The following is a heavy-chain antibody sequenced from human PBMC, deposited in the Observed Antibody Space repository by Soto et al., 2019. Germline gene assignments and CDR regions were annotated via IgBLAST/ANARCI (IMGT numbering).Heavy chain of an antibody. CDR2: ISTSGSYI. CDR3: ATIGDRDGFDI. J-gene: IGHJ3*02. Sequence: EVRLVESGGGLVKPEESLRLSCAASGFTFSTYNMKWVRQAPGKGLEWVSSISTSGSYIFYAGSVRGRFTIFRDDAKNSLHLQMNSLRAEDTAVYYCATIGDRDGFDIWGQGTTVIVSS. D-gene: IGHD4-17*01. CDR1: GFTFSTYN. V-gene: IGHV3-21*06.